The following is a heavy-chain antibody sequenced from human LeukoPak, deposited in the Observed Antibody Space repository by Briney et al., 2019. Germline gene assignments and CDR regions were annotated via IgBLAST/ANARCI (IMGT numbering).Heavy chain of an antibody. CDR3: ARGVGGNARWRNFDWSKKIPMRDYSDY. CDR1: GYTFTDSY. J-gene: IGHJ4*02. Sequence: ASVKVSCKASGYTFTDSYMHWVRQAPGQGLEWMGWINPNSGGTNYAQKFQGRVTMTRDTSITTAYMDLSRLRSDDTAVYYCARGVGGNARWRNFDWSKKIPMRDYSDYWGQGTLVTVSS. D-gene: IGHD3-9*01. CDR2: INPNSGGT. V-gene: IGHV1-2*02.